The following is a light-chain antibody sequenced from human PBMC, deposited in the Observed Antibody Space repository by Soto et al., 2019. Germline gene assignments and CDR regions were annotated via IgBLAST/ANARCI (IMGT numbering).Light chain of an antibody. J-gene: IGKJ1*01. CDR3: QQYGSSPRT. CDR2: GAS. V-gene: IGKV3-20*01. CDR1: QSVGSL. Sequence: DIVLTQSPGTLSLSPGERAILSCRASQSVGSLLAWYQHNPGQAPRLLIYGASNRATGIPDRFTGSGSGTDFTLTISRLEPEDFAVYYCQQYGSSPRTFGQGTKVDIK.